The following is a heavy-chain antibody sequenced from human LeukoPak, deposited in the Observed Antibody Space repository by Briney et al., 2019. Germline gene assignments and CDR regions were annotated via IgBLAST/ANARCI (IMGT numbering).Heavy chain of an antibody. CDR1: GYTFTGYY. D-gene: IGHD3-10*01. J-gene: IGHJ5*02. CDR3: ARDSFTMVRGGRFDP. V-gene: IGHV1-2*06. CDR2: INPNSGGT. Sequence: ASVKVSCKASGYTFTGYYMHWVRQAPGQGLEWMGRINPNSGGTNYAQKFQGRVTMTRDTSISTAYMELSRLRSDDTAVYYCARDSFTMVRGGRFDPWGQGTLVTVSS.